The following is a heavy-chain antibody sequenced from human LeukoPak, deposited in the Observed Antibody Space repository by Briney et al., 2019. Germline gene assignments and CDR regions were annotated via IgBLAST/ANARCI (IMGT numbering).Heavy chain of an antibody. J-gene: IGHJ4*02. CDR2: ISPSSGYK. CDR3: AREGPHCSSTSCYLDS. V-gene: IGHV3-21*01. D-gene: IGHD2-2*01. CDR1: GFIFSTDN. Sequence: GGSLRLSCSASGFIFSTDNMIWVRQAPRKGLEWVSAISPSSGYKYYEDSVKGRFTISRDNAKNSLYLLMDNLRVEDTALYYCAREGPHCSSTSCYLDSWGQGVLVTVSS.